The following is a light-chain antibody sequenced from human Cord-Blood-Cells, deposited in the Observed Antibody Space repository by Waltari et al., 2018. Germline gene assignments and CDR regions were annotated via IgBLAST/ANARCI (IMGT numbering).Light chain of an antibody. V-gene: IGKV2-28*01. CDR1: QSLLHSNGYNY. Sequence: DIVMTQSPLSLPVTLGELAAISCRSSQSLLHSNGYNYLDWYLQKPGQSPQLLIYLGSNRASGVPDRFSGSGSGTDFTLKISRVEAEDVGVYYCMQALQTPYTFGQGTKLEIK. CDR2: LGS. J-gene: IGKJ2*01. CDR3: MQALQTPYT.